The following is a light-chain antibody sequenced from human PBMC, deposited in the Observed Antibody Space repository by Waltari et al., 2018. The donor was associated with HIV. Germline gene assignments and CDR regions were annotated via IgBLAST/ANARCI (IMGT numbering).Light chain of an antibody. J-gene: IGLJ3*02. V-gene: IGLV3-21*04. Sequence: YVLPQPPSVSVAPGEAARLSCGGNNIEDHTVHWYQQKPGQAPVLVIYYNDDRPSGIPERFSGSNSQNTATLTISRVEAGDEADYYCQVWDDIIGPYVVFGGGTKLTVL. CDR2: YND. CDR1: NIEDHT. CDR3: QVWDDIIGPYVV.